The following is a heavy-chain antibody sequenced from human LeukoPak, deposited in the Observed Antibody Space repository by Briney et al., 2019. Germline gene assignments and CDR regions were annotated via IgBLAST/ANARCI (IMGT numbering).Heavy chain of an antibody. V-gene: IGHV4-59*01. CDR3: ARAAWYYDSSGYYFSGPVDY. CDR1: DGSINSYY. D-gene: IGHD3-22*01. CDR2: IYYNGNT. Sequence: KSSETLSLTCSVSDGSINSYYWNWIRRPPGKGLEWIGYIYYNGNTNYSPSLKSRVTMSVDTSKNQFSLKLSSVTAADTAVYYCARAAWYYDSSGYYFSGPVDYWGQGTLVTVSS. J-gene: IGHJ4*02.